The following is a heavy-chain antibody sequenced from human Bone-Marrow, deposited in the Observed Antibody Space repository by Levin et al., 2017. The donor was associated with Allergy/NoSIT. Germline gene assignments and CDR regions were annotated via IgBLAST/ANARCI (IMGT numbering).Heavy chain of an antibody. D-gene: IGHD4-23*01. CDR1: GFTFSGYS. V-gene: IGHV3-48*02. CDR3: ARGNYGGTSGDF. J-gene: IGHJ4*02. CDR2: ISSSSGSI. Sequence: LSLTCAASGFTFSGYSMNWVRQAPGKGLEWVSHISSSSGSIYYADSVKGRFTISRDNAKNSLYLQMNSLRDEATAVYYCARGNYGGTSGDFWGQGPLVTVSS.